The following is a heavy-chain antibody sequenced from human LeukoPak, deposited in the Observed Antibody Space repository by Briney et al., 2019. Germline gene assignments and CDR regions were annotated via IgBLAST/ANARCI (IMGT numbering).Heavy chain of an antibody. CDR2: IYSGGST. J-gene: IGHJ6*02. V-gene: IGHV3-66*01. CDR1: GFTVSSNY. D-gene: IGHD4-17*01. Sequence: GGSLRLSCAASGFTVSSNYMSWVRQAPGKGLEWVSVIYSGGSTYYGDSVKGRFTISRDNSKNTLYLQMNSLRAEDTAVYYCARDPDGDYGMDVWGQGTTVTVSS. CDR3: ARDPDGDYGMDV.